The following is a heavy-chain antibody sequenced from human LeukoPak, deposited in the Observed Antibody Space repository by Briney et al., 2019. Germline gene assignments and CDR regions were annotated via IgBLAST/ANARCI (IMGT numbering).Heavy chain of an antibody. CDR3: AKIAETSGTYGQGFDY. Sequence: AGGSLRLSCAASGFTFSSYWMHWVRQAPGKGLVWVSRINSDGSSTSNADSVKGRFTISRDNAKNTLYLQMNSLRAEDTAVYYCAKIAETSGTYGQGFDYWGQGTLVTVSS. CDR1: GFTFSSYW. J-gene: IGHJ4*02. CDR2: INSDGSST. V-gene: IGHV3-74*01. D-gene: IGHD1-26*01.